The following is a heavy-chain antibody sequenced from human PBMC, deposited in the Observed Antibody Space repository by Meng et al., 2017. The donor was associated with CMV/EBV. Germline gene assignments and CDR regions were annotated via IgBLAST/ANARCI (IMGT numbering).Heavy chain of an antibody. D-gene: IGHD1-26*01. J-gene: IGHJ4*02. Sequence: GESLKISCAASGFTFSSYGMHWGRQAPGKGLEWVAFIRYDGSNKYYADSVKCQFTLSRDNSKNTLSLHMNSLRSEDTAVYYRAKDGTSGSYYFDYWGQGTLVTVSS. CDR3: AKDGTSGSYYFDY. V-gene: IGHV3-30*02. CDR2: IRYDGSNK. CDR1: GFTFSSYG.